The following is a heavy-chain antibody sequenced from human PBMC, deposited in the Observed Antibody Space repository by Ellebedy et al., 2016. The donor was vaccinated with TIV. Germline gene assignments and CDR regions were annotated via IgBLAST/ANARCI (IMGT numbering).Heavy chain of an antibody. CDR3: AREGAYDSGGYYELFDY. J-gene: IGHJ4*02. D-gene: IGHD3-22*01. CDR1: GYSFSSYT. V-gene: IGHV1-18*01. CDR2: ISGSNGNT. Sequence: ASVKVSCXGSGYSFSSYTIGWVRQAPGQGLEWMGRISGSNGNTKYAQKFQGRVTMTTDTSTNTAYMELRSLRSDDTAVYYCAREGAYDSGGYYELFDYWGQGTLVTVSS.